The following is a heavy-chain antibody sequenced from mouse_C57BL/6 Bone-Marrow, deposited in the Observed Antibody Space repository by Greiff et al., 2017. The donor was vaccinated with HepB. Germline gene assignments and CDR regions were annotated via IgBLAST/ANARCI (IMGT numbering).Heavy chain of an antibody. CDR1: GFTFSSYG. CDR3: ARHPYYYYGSSPYAMDD. CDR2: ISSGGSYT. V-gene: IGHV5-6*01. D-gene: IGHD1-1*01. J-gene: IGHJ4*01. Sequence: EVKLMESGGDLVKPGGSLKLSCAASGFTFSSYGMSWVRQTPDKRLEWVATISSGGSYTYYPDSVKGRFTISRDNAKNTLYLQMSSRKSEDTAMYYCARHPYYYYGSSPYAMDDWGQGTSVTVSS.